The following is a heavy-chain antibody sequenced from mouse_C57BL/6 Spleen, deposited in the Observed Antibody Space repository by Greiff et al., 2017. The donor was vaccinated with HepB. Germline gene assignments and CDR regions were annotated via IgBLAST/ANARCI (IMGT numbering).Heavy chain of an antibody. J-gene: IGHJ4*01. CDR3: ARGSTGSSLRAMDY. D-gene: IGHD1-1*01. CDR2: IDPANGNT. CDR1: GFNIKNTY. Sequence: VHVKQSVAELVRPGASVKLSCTASGFNIKNTYMHWVKQRPEQGLEWIGRIDPANGNTKYAPKFQGKATITADTSSNTAYLQLSSLTSEDTAIYYCARGSTGSSLRAMDYWGQGTSVTVSS. V-gene: IGHV14-3*01.